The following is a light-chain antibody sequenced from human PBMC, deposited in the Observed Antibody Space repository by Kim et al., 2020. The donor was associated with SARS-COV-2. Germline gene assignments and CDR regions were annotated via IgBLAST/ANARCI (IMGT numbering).Light chain of an antibody. J-gene: IGKJ4*01. CDR3: KQDNSYPLT. V-gene: IGKV1D-16*01. Sequence: ASEGDRVTITCRAGQGITSRLAWYQQKPEKAPKSLINAASSLQSGVQSRFGGGGSGTDFTLTISSRQPEDFATYNCKQDNSYPLTFGGGTKVDIK. CDR1: QGITSR. CDR2: AAS.